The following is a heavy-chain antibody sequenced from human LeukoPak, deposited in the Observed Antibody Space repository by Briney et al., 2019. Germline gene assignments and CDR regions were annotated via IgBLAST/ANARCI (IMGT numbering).Heavy chain of an antibody. J-gene: IGHJ4*02. V-gene: IGHV3-53*01. D-gene: IGHD3-3*02. CDR1: GFTVGGNY. Sequence: GGSLRLSCVLSGFTVGGNYMSWVRQAPGKGLEWLSAIGGEKSGSWTKSADSVKGRFTISRDNSENTLYLQMDSLTVEDTAVYYCARAGVISGWDYWGQGVLVTVSS. CDR3: ARAGVISGWDY. CDR2: IGGEKSGSWT.